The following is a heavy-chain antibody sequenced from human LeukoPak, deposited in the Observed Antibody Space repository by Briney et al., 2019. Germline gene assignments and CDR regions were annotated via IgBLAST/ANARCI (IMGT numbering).Heavy chain of an antibody. CDR1: GVSVTRNGYY. V-gene: IGHV4-61*08. D-gene: IGHD2-2*01. CDR2: IYYTGRT. CDR3: ARTDCSGTSCFFAP. J-gene: IGHJ5*02. Sequence: SETLSLTCIVSGVSVTRNGYYWTWIQQPPGKELEWIGNIYYTGRTQYNPSLKSRLTVTLDTSKNQFSLKLASVTAADTAIYYCARTDCSGTSCFFAPWGQGILVTVSS.